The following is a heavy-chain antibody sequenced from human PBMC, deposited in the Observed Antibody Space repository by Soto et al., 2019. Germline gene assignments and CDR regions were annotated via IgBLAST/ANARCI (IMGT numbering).Heavy chain of an antibody. V-gene: IGHV1-8*01. D-gene: IGHD3-3*01. CDR3: AREGAPWDLWSGYYVNYYYGMDV. J-gene: IGHJ6*02. CDR1: GYTFTSYD. CDR2: MNPNSGNT. Sequence: AAVKVSCKASGYTFTSYDINWVRQATGQGLEWMGWMNPNSGNTGYAQKFQGRVTMTRNTSISTAYMELSSLRSEDTAVYYCAREGAPWDLWSGYYVNYYYGMDVWGQGTTVTVSS.